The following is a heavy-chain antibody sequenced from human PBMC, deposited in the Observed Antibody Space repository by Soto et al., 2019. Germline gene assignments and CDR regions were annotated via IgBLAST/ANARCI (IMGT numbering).Heavy chain of an antibody. CDR3: AKDDIVVVPAASYYYYYGMDV. J-gene: IGHJ6*02. Sequence: GGSLELSCAASGLTFSSYGVHWVRQAPGKGLEWVAVISYDGSNKYYADSVKGRFTISRDNSKNTLYLQMNSLRAEDTAVYYCAKDDIVVVPAASYYYYYGMDVWGQGTTVTSP. V-gene: IGHV3-30*18. CDR1: GLTFSSYG. CDR2: ISYDGSNK. D-gene: IGHD2-2*01.